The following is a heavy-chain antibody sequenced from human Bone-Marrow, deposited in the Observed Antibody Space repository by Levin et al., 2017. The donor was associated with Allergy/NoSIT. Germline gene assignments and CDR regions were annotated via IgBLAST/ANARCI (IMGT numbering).Heavy chain of an antibody. Sequence: SVKVSCKASGGTFSDFTITWVRQAPGQGLEWMGKTTPIVGVTNYAQNFQGRVTFTADKATSTAYMELSSLTSEDTARYYCARGGDWYSNWGQGTLVTVSS. CDR1: GGTFSDFT. V-gene: IGHV1-69*02. CDR2: TTPIVGVT. J-gene: IGHJ4*02. D-gene: IGHD2-21*02. CDR3: ARGGDWYSN.